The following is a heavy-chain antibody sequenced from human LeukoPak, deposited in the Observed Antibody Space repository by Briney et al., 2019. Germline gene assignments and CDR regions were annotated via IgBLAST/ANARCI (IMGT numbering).Heavy chain of an antibody. Sequence: GGSLRLSCAASGSTFSSYAMSWVRQAPGKGLEWVSAISGSGGSTYYADSAKGRFTISRDNSKNTLYLQMNSLRAEDTAVYYCAKDTSFGILWLPDAFDIWGQGTMVTVSS. J-gene: IGHJ3*02. CDR2: ISGSGGST. D-gene: IGHD2-21*01. CDR1: GSTFSSYA. V-gene: IGHV3-23*01. CDR3: AKDTSFGILWLPDAFDI.